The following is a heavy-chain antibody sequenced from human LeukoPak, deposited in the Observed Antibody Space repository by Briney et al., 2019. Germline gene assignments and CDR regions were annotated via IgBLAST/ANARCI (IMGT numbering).Heavy chain of an antibody. V-gene: IGHV3-7*01. CDR1: GSTFSSYW. J-gene: IGHJ4*02. CDR3: ASGSYCSSTSCYTNSDY. Sequence: GGSLRLSCAASGSTFSSYWMSWVRQAPGKGLEWVANIKQDGSEKYYVDSVKGRFTISRDNAKNSLYLQMNSLRAEDTAVYYCASGSYCSSTSCYTNSDYWGQGTLVTVSS. CDR2: IKQDGSEK. D-gene: IGHD2-2*02.